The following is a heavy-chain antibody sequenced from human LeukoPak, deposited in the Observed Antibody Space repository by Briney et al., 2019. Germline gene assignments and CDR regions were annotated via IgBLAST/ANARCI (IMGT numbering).Heavy chain of an antibody. CDR2: IWYDGSNK. D-gene: IGHD4-17*01. CDR1: GFTFSSYG. J-gene: IGHJ4*02. Sequence: PGRSLRLSCAASGFTFSSYGMHWVRQAPGKGLEWVAVIWYDGSNKYYADSVKGRFTISRDNSKNTLYLQMNSLRAEDTAVYYCARGVNDYGDYVEINYFDHWGQGTLVTVSS. V-gene: IGHV3-30*19. CDR3: ARGVNDYGDYVEINYFDH.